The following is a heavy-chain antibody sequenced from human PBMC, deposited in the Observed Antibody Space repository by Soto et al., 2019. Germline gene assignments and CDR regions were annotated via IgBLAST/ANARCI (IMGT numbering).Heavy chain of an antibody. J-gene: IGHJ6*02. D-gene: IGHD6-6*01. CDR2: ISGSGSTI. CDR3: ARDQGGWGSSSYYYYYYGMDV. CDR1: GFTFSSYA. V-gene: IGHV3-23*01. Sequence: EVQLLESGGGLVQPGGSLRLSCAASGFTFSSYAVSWVRQAPGKGPEWISSISGSGSTIYYADSVKGRFTISRDNSKNTLYLQMSSLRAEETAVYYCARDQGGWGSSSYYYYYYGMDVWGQGTTVTVSS.